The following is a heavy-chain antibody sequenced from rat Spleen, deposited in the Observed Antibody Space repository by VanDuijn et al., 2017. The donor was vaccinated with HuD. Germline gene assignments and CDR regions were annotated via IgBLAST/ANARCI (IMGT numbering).Heavy chain of an antibody. J-gene: IGHJ2*01. CDR1: GFTFSDYG. CDR2: ISYDGSST. Sequence: EVQLVESGGGLVQPGRSLKLSCAASGFTFSDYGVAWVRQAPTTGLEWVATISYDGSSTYYRDSVKGRFTISRDNAKSTLYLQMDSLRSEDTATYYCAKMYTTDYYYGGWFAYWGQGVMVTVSS. CDR3: AKMYTTDYYYGGWFAY. V-gene: IGHV5-29*01. D-gene: IGHD1-6*01.